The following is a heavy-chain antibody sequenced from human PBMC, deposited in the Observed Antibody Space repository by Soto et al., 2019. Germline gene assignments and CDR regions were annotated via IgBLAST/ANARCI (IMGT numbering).Heavy chain of an antibody. Sequence: EEQLVESGGGLVQPGGSLRLSCTSSGFALNTYDMNWVRQAPGKDLEWISHIATGGDRIYYADSVKGRFTISRDNARNSLYLQMNSLRDEDTGLYYCAGERVLIYAPYDAFNMWGQGTLVTVSS. D-gene: IGHD2-8*01. CDR3: AGERVLIYAPYDAFNM. CDR2: IATGGDRI. J-gene: IGHJ3*02. V-gene: IGHV3-48*03. CDR1: GFALNTYD.